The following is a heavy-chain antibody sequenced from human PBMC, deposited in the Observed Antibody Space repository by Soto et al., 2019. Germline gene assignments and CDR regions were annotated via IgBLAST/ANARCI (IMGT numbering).Heavy chain of an antibody. CDR1: RFTFSSYA. Sequence: GGSLRLSCAASRFTFSSYAMSWVRQAPGKGLEWVSAISGSGGSTYYADSVKGRFTISRDNSKNTLYLQMNSLRAEDTAVYYCAKNRERVVTTGAFDIWGQGTMVTVSS. CDR3: AKNRERVVTTGAFDI. V-gene: IGHV3-23*01. J-gene: IGHJ3*02. D-gene: IGHD4-17*01. CDR2: ISGSGGST.